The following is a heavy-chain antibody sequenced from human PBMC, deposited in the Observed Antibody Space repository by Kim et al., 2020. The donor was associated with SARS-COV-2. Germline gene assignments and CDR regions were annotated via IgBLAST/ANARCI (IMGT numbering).Heavy chain of an antibody. Sequence: GGSLRLSCAASGFTFSSYGMHWVRQAPGKGLEWMAAISYDGRNKYYVDPAKGRFAISRDNSQNTLFLQMNSLRAEDTAVYYCAKAMTVVTPTFDYWGQGT. CDR2: ISYDGRNK. CDR3: AKAMTVVTPTFDY. CDR1: GFTFSSYG. D-gene: IGHD2-21*02. J-gene: IGHJ4*02. V-gene: IGHV3-30*18.